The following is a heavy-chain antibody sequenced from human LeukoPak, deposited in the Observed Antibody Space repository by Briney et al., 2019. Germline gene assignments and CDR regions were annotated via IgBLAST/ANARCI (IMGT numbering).Heavy chain of an antibody. D-gene: IGHD2-15*01. V-gene: IGHV1-2*02. CDR2: INTNSGGT. CDR1: GYTFTGYY. CDR3: ARDPRVSGRFLYFDY. Sequence: ASVKVPCKASGYTFTGYYVHWVRQAPGHGLGWMGWINTNSGGTNYAQKFQGRVTMTSDTSITTAYMELSRLRSDDTAFYYCARDPRVSGRFLYFDYWGQGTLVTVSS. J-gene: IGHJ4*02.